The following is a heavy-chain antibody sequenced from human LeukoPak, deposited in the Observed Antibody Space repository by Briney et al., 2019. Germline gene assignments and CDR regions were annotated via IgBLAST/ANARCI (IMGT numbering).Heavy chain of an antibody. CDR3: ARQSDMITFGGVIAPPHAFDI. V-gene: IGHV4-39*01. D-gene: IGHD3-16*02. CDR2: IYYSGST. J-gene: IGHJ3*02. CDR1: GGSISSSSYY. Sequence: PSETLSLTCTVSGGSISSSSYYWGWIRQPPGKGLEWIRSIYYSGSTYYNPSLKSRVTISVDTSKNQFSLKLSSVTAADTAVYYCARQSDMITFGGVIAPPHAFDIWGQGTMVTVSS.